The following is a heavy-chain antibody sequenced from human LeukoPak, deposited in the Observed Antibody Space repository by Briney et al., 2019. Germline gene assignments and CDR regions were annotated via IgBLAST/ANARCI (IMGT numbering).Heavy chain of an antibody. J-gene: IGHJ3*02. Sequence: ASVKVSCKASGGTFSSYAISWVRQAPGQGLEWMGGIIPIFGTANYAQKFQGRVTITADKSTSTAYMELSSLRSEDTAVYYCARSPGAGVDAFDIWGQGTMVTVSS. D-gene: IGHD3-3*01. V-gene: IGHV1-69*06. CDR3: ARSPGAGVDAFDI. CDR2: IIPIFGTA. CDR1: GGTFSSYA.